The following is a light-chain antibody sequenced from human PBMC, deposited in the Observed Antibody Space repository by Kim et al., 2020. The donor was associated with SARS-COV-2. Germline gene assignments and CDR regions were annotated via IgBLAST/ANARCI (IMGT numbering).Light chain of an antibody. Sequence: SYELTQPPSVSVSPGQTASITCSGDKVGNKYTCWYQQKPGQSPVSVIYEDNKRPSGIPERFSGSNSGSTATLTISGTQAMDEADYFCQAWDNSTVIFGGG. CDR2: EDN. CDR3: QAWDNSTVI. V-gene: IGLV3-1*01. CDR1: KVGNKY. J-gene: IGLJ2*01.